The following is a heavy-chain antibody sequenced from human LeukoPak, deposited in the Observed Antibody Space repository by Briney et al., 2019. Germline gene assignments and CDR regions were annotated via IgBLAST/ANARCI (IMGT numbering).Heavy chain of an antibody. CDR2: IYYSGST. D-gene: IGHD3-3*01. V-gene: IGHV4-39*01. CDR3: ARGDFWSGYPYNWFDP. CDR1: GGSISSSSYY. Sequence: PSETLSLTCTVSGGSISSSSYYWGWIRQPPGKGLEWIGSIYYSGSTYYNPSLKSRVTISVDTSKNQFSLKLSSVTAADTAVYYCARGDFWSGYPYNWFDPWGQGTLVTVSS. J-gene: IGHJ5*02.